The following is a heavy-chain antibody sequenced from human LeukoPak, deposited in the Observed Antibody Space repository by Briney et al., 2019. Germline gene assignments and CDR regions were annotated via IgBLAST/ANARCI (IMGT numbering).Heavy chain of an antibody. CDR3: VRTDVDTAMGNNWFDP. D-gene: IGHD5-18*01. CDR2: IYYSGST. V-gene: IGHV4-39*01. J-gene: IGHJ5*02. Sequence: SETLSLTCTVSGGSISSSSYYWGWIRQPPGKGLEWIGSIYYSGSTYYNPSLKGRVTISVDTSKDQFSLKLSSVTAADTAVYYCVRTDVDTAMGNNWFDPWGQGALVTVSS. CDR1: GGSISSSSYY.